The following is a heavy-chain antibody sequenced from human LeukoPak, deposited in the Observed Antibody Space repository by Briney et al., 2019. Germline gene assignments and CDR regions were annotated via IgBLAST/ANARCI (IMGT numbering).Heavy chain of an antibody. Sequence: GGPLRLSCAASGFTFSSYGMHWVRQAPGKGLEWVAFIRYDGSNKYYADSVRGRFTISRDNSKNTLYLQMNSLRAEDTAVYYCAKGSGWYGGRVDYWGQGTLVTVSS. CDR2: IRYDGSNK. CDR3: AKGSGWYGGRVDY. J-gene: IGHJ4*02. V-gene: IGHV3-30*02. CDR1: GFTFSSYG. D-gene: IGHD6-19*01.